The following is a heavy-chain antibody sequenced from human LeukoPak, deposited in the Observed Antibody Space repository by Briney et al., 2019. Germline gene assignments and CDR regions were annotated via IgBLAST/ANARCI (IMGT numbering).Heavy chain of an antibody. Sequence: GGSLRLSCAASGFTFSSYAMSWVRQAPGKGLEWVSAISGSGGSTYYADSVKGRFTISRDNSKNTLYLQMNSLRAEDTAVYDCAKAPSLDRSSTSCYDLYYFDYWGQGTLVTVSS. J-gene: IGHJ4*02. D-gene: IGHD2-2*01. CDR1: GFTFSSYA. CDR3: AKAPSLDRSSTSCYDLYYFDY. CDR2: ISGSGGST. V-gene: IGHV3-23*01.